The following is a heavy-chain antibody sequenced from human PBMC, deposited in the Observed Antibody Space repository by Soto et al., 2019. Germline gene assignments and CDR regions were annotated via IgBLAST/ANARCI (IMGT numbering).Heavy chain of an antibody. J-gene: IGHJ4*02. Sequence: SETLSLTCTVSGGSISSYYWGWIRQPPGKGLEWIGSIYYSGSTFYNPSLKSRATISVDTSKNQFSLKLSSVTAADTAVYYCARQIYDILTGYYEAIDYWGQGTLVTVSS. CDR3: ARQIYDILTGYYEAIDY. CDR1: GGSISSYY. V-gene: IGHV4-39*01. CDR2: IYYSGST. D-gene: IGHD3-9*01.